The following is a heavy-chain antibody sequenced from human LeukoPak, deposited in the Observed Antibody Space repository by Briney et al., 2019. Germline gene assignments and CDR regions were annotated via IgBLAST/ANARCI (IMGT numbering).Heavy chain of an antibody. CDR3: AREVAGNDNWFDP. J-gene: IGHJ5*02. CDR2: MWYDGSNE. V-gene: IGHV3-33*01. Sequence: PGRSLRLSCAASGFTFSSYGMHWVRQAPGKGLEWVAVMWYDGSNEYYADSVKGRFTISRDNSKNTLYLQMNSLRAEDTAVYYCAREVAGNDNWFDPWGQGTLVTVSS. CDR1: GFTFSSYG. D-gene: IGHD6-19*01.